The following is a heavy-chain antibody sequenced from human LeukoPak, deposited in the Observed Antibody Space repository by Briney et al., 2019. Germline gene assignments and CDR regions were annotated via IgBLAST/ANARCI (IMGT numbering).Heavy chain of an antibody. J-gene: IGHJ4*02. D-gene: IGHD6-13*01. V-gene: IGHV3-30*02. Sequence: GGSLRLSCAASGFTFSSYGMHWVRQAPGKGLEWVAVIWYDGSNKYYADSVKGRFTISRDNSKNTLYLQMNSLRAEDTAVYYCAKLLGSAAGDSDYWGQGTLVTVSS. CDR2: IWYDGSNK. CDR1: GFTFSSYG. CDR3: AKLLGSAAGDSDY.